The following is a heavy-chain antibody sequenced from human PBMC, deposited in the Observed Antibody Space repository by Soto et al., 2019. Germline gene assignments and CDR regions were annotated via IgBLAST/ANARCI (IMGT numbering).Heavy chain of an antibody. V-gene: IGHV4-34*01. CDR1: GGSFSGYY. CDR2: INHSGRT. CDR3: ARRAAAGP. Sequence: QVQLQQWGAGLLKPSETLSLTCAVYGGSFSGYYWSWIRQPPGKGLEWIGEINHSGRTNYNPSLKSRVTISVDTSKYQFSLKLSSVTAEDTAVYYCARRAAAGPWGQGTLVTVSS. J-gene: IGHJ5*02. D-gene: IGHD2-15*01.